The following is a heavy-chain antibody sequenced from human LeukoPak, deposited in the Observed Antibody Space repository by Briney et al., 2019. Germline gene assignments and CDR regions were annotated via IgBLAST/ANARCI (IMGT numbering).Heavy chain of an antibody. CDR3: AKSGYCSSTSCSLKYYMDV. J-gene: IGHJ6*03. D-gene: IGHD2-2*01. CDR2: IRYDGSNK. V-gene: IGHV3-30*02. CDR1: GFTFSSYG. Sequence: GGSLRLSCAASGFTFSSYGMHWVRQAPGKGLEWVAFIRYDGSNKYYADSVKGRFTISRDNSKNTLYLQMNSLRAEDTAVYYCAKSGYCSSTSCSLKYYMDVWGKGTTVTVSS.